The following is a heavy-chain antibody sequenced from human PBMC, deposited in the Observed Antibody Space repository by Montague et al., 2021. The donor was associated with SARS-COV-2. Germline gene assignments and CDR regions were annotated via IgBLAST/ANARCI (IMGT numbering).Heavy chain of an antibody. D-gene: IGHD3-10*01. CDR1: GGSIGNWFYY. CDR2: LYYTGGA. J-gene: IGHJ2*01. Sequence: SETLSLTCTVSGGSIGNWFYYSGWVRQPPGMGLEWFTSLYYTGGAXYNPSLLSRVTKSFDTSKNQIPLNLASVTAADSAVYACAREFEGYFDLWGRGTLVMVSS. V-gene: IGHV4-39*06. CDR3: AREFEGYFDL.